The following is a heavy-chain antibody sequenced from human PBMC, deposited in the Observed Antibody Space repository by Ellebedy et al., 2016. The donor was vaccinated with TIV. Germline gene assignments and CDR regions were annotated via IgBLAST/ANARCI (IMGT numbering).Heavy chain of an antibody. CDR2: IGSRSEYT. CDR3: TTLSPTLYSGSYYGGRLLDY. CDR1: GFTFSNYA. V-gene: IGHV3-23*01. J-gene: IGHJ4*02. Sequence: GESLKISCAASGFTFSNYAMAWVRQAPGKGLEWVSAIGSRSEYTFYADSVKGRFTFSRDNYKNTLYLKMNSLKTEDTAVYYCTTLSPTLYSGSYYGGRLLDYWGQGTLVTVSS. D-gene: IGHD1-26*01.